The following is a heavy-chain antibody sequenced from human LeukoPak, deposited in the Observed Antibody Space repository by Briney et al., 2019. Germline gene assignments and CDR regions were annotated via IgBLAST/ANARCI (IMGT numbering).Heavy chain of an antibody. J-gene: IGHJ5*02. V-gene: IGHV3-30*02. CDR3: ARRDSSTWGGWFDP. CDR2: IRYDGSNK. Sequence: PGGSLRLSCAASGFTFSNYGIHWVRQAPGKGLEWVAFIRYDGSNKYYADSVKGRFTISRDDSKSIAYLQMNSLKTEDTAVYYCARRDSSTWGGWFDPWGQGTLVTVSS. CDR1: GFTFSNYG. D-gene: IGHD6-13*01.